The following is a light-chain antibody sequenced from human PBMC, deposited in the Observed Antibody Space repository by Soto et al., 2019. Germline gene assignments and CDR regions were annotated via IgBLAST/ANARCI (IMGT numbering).Light chain of an antibody. CDR2: DVS. Sequence: QSALTQPASVSGSPGQSITISCTGTSSDVGGYNYVSWYQQHPGKAPKLMIYDVSNRPSGVSNRFSGSKSGNTASLTISGHQAEDEADYYCSSYTSSSTSPYVFGTGTTLTVL. J-gene: IGLJ1*01. V-gene: IGLV2-14*01. CDR3: SSYTSSSTSPYV. CDR1: SSDVGGYNY.